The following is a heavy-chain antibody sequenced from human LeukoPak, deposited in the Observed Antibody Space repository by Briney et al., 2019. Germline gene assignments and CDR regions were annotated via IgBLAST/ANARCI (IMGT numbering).Heavy chain of an antibody. CDR1: GYTFSSYA. Sequence: ASVKVSCKASGYTFSSYAISWVRQAPGQGLEWMGGIIPIFGTANYAQKFQGRVTITADKSTSTAYMELSSLRSEDTAVCYCACLWSPLDYWGQGTLVTVSS. CDR3: ACLWSPLDY. D-gene: IGHD3-10*01. CDR2: IIPIFGTA. J-gene: IGHJ4*02. V-gene: IGHV1-69*06.